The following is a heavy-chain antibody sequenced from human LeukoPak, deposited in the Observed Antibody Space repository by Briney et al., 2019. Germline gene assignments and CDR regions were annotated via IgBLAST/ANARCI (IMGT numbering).Heavy chain of an antibody. Sequence: SKTLSLTCTVSGGSITTTNYYWAWIRQPLGEGLQWIGSVYYRRNTYSNPSLESRITMSVDTSKNQFSLRLTSVTAADTALYYCARDTVPPRNATEQKTGTYYWGLGTLVTVSS. CDR3: ARDTVPPRNATEQKTGTYY. CDR2: VYYRRNT. CDR1: GGSITTTNYY. V-gene: IGHV4-39*02. D-gene: IGHD7-27*01. J-gene: IGHJ4*01.